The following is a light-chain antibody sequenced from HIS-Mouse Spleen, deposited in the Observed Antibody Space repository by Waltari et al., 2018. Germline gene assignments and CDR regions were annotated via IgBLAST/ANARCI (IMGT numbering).Light chain of an antibody. CDR3: CSYAGSYTFYV. CDR1: SSDVGGYNY. Sequence: QSALTQPRSVSGSPGQSVTISCTGTSSDVGGYNYVSWYQQHPGKAPKLMIYDVSKRPSGGPDRFSGAKSGNKASLTISGLQAEDEADYYCCSYAGSYTFYVFGTGTKVTVL. V-gene: IGLV2-11*01. J-gene: IGLJ1*01. CDR2: DVS.